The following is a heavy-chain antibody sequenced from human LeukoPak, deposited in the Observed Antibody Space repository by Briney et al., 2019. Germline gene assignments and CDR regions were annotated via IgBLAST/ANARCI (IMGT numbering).Heavy chain of an antibody. V-gene: IGHV3-30*04. CDR3: AKDMSGGDCPDY. J-gene: IGHJ4*02. CDR2: ISYDGSDK. D-gene: IGHD2-21*02. CDR1: GYIFTGYY. Sequence: SCKASGYIFTGYYMHWVRQAPGKGLEWVALISYDGSDKDYAKSVKGRFTISRDNSKNTLYLQMNSLRAEDTAVYYCAKDMSGGDCPDYWGQGTLVTVSS.